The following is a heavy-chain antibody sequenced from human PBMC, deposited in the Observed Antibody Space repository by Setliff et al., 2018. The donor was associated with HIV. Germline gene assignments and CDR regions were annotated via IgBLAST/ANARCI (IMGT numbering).Heavy chain of an antibody. CDR1: GGAFSGYA. J-gene: IGHJ3*02. V-gene: IGHV1-69*10. CDR3: AKGYYHDSRGYPTGPAFDI. D-gene: IGHD3-22*01. Sequence: SVKVSCKASGGAFSGYALSWVRQAPGQGLEWMGGLIPILGIAQYAQKFHGRVTISADTSTTPAYLEVSSLRSEDTAVYYCAKGYYHDSRGYPTGPAFDIWGQGTMVPVSS. CDR2: LIPILGIA.